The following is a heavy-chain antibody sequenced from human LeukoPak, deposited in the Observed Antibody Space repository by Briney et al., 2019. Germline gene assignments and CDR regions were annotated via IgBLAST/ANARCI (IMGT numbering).Heavy chain of an antibody. CDR3: ARLVNYYYYYMDV. D-gene: IGHD2-21*01. CDR2: IYPGDSDT. Sequence: GESLKISRRGSGYSFTSYWVGWVRQMPGKGPEWMGIIYPGDSDTRYSPSFQGQVTISADKSISTAYLQWSSLKASDTAMYYCARLVNYYYYYMDVWGKGTTVTVSS. V-gene: IGHV5-51*01. J-gene: IGHJ6*03. CDR1: GYSFTSYW.